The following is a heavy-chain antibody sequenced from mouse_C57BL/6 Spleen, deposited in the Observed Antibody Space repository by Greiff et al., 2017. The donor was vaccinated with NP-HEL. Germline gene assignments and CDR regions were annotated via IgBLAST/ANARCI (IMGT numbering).Heavy chain of an antibody. CDR3: ARSTLRGFAY. CDR2: INPSNGCL. J-gene: IGHJ3*01. CDR1: GYTFTSYW. V-gene: IGHV1-53*01. Sequence: QVQLQQPGTDLVKPGASVKLSCKASGYTFTSYWMPWVKQRPGHGLEWIGNINPSNGCLNYNEKFKSKATLTVDKSSSTVYLQLSSLTSEDSASDYCARSTLRGFAYWGQGTLVTVSA.